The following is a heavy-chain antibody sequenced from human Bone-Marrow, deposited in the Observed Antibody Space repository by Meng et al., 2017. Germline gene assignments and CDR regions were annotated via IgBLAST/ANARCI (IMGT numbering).Heavy chain of an antibody. D-gene: IGHD5-12*01. CDR1: GYTFSSYG. CDR2: ISAYNGNT. V-gene: IGHV1-18*01. J-gene: IGHJ5*02. CDR3: ARDPYGGDGPNLSYH. Sequence: ASVKVSCKASGYTFSSYGISWVRQAPGQGLEWMGWISAYNGNTNYAQKLQGRVTMTTDTSTSTAYMELRSLRSDDTAVYYCARDPYGGDGPNLSYHWGQGTLVTVSS.